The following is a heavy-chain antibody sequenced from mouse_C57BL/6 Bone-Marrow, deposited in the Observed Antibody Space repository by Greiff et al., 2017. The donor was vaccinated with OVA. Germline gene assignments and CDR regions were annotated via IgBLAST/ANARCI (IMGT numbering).Heavy chain of an antibody. CDR1: GYSITSDY. Sequence: EVKLMESGPGLAKPSQTLSLTCSVTGYSITSDYWNWIRKFPGNKLEYMGYISYSGSTYYNPSLKSRISITRDTYTNQYYLQLNSVTTEDTATYYCARCRWLLRGGYFDYWGQGTTLTVSS. V-gene: IGHV3-8*01. CDR3: ARCRWLLRGGYFDY. CDR2: ISYSGST. D-gene: IGHD2-3*01. J-gene: IGHJ2*01.